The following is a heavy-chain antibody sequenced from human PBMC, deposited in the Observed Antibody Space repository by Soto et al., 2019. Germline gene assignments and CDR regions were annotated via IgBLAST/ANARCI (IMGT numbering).Heavy chain of an antibody. D-gene: IGHD6-13*01. CDR1: GFTFSNAW. V-gene: IGHV3-15*07. J-gene: IGHJ4*02. Sequence: GGSLRLSCAASGFTFSNAWINWVRQAPGKGLEWVGRIKSKTDGGTTDYAAPVKGRFAISRDDSKNMVYLQMNSLKTEDTGIYYCARDRLIAAAGLYFDYWGQGTLVTVSS. CDR3: ARDRLIAAAGLYFDY. CDR2: IKSKTDGGTT.